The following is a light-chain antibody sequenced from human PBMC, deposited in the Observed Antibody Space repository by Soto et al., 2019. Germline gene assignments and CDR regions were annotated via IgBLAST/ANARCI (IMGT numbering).Light chain of an antibody. J-gene: IGLJ3*02. CDR3: VLYMGSGIWV. V-gene: IGLV8-61*01. Sequence: QTVVTQEPSFSVSPGATVTLTCGLSSGSVSTNNYPSWYQHTPGQAPRTLIYSTYTRSSGVPDRFSASIPGNKAALTITGAQADDESDYYCVLYMGSGIWVFGGGTKVTVL. CDR1: SGSVSTNNY. CDR2: STY.